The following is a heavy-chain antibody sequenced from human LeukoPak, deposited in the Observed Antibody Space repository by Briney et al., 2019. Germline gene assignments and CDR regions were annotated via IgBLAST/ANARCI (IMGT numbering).Heavy chain of an antibody. Sequence: GGSLRLSCAASGLIVSNNYMSWVRQAPGKGLEWVSIVYSGGHTYYADSVKGRFTISRDKSKNTLYLQMSSLRAEDTAVYYCARGIRDCSRTICYQPFDYWGQGALVTVSS. CDR1: GLIVSNNY. D-gene: IGHD2-2*01. CDR3: ARGIRDCSRTICYQPFDY. CDR2: VYSGGHT. V-gene: IGHV3-53*01. J-gene: IGHJ4*02.